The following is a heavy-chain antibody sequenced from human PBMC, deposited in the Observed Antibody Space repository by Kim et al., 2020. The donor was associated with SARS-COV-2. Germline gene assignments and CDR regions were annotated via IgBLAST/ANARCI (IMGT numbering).Heavy chain of an antibody. CDR3: ARTAEGIQLWLRDYYYYMDV. CDR2: IYYSGST. Sequence: SETLSLTCTVSGGSISSYYWSWIRQPPGKGLEWIGYIYYSGSTNYNPSLKSRVTISVDTSKNQFSLKLSSVTAADTAVYYCARTAEGIQLWLRDYYYYMDVWGKGTTVTVSS. J-gene: IGHJ6*03. V-gene: IGHV4-59*08. CDR1: GGSISSYY. D-gene: IGHD5-18*01.